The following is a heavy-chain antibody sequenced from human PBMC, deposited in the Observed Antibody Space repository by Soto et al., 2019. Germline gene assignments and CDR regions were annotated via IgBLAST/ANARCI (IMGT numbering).Heavy chain of an antibody. Sequence: QLQLQESGPGLVKPSETLSLTCTVSGGSISSSSYYWGWIRQPPGKGLEWIGSIYYSGSTYYNPSLKNRVTISVDTSKNQFSLKLSSVTAADTAVYYCARLTGIVATTPYFDYWGQGTLVTVSS. CDR3: ARLTGIVATTPYFDY. CDR2: IYYSGST. V-gene: IGHV4-39*01. CDR1: GGSISSSSYY. D-gene: IGHD5-12*01. J-gene: IGHJ4*02.